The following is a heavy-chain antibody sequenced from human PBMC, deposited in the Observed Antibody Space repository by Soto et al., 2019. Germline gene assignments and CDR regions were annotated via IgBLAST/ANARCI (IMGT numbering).Heavy chain of an antibody. CDR2: ISWDGGST. J-gene: IGHJ6*02. CDR3: AKGGYNWNDHYYYYGMDV. Sequence: EVQLVESGGVVVQPGGSLRLSCAASGFTFDDYTMHWVRQAPGKGLEWVSLISWDGGSTYYADSVKGRFTISRDNSKNSLYLPMNSLRTEDTALYYCAKGGYNWNDHYYYYGMDVWGQGTTVTVSS. D-gene: IGHD1-20*01. V-gene: IGHV3-43*01. CDR1: GFTFDDYT.